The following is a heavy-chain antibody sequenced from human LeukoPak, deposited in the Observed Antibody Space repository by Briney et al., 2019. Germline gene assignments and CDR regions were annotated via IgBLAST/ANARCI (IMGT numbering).Heavy chain of an antibody. D-gene: IGHD4-17*01. Sequence: PGGSLRLSCAASGFTFINYAMTWARQAPGKGLEWVSGISGNGVTTYYADSVKGRFTISRDNSRNTLHLQMNSLRAEDTAVYYCAIKSPSTETSPPWGQGTLVTVSS. CDR3: AIKSPSTETSPP. CDR1: GFTFINYA. J-gene: IGHJ5*02. CDR2: ISGNGVTT. V-gene: IGHV3-23*01.